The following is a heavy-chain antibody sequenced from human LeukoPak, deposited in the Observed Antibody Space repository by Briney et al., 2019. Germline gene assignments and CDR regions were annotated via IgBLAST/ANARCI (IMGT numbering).Heavy chain of an antibody. CDR1: GFTFSDYY. CDR2: ISSSGSTI. V-gene: IGHV3-11*01. J-gene: IGHJ4*02. Sequence: GGSLRLSCAASGFTFSDYYMSWIRQAPGKGLEWVSYISSSGSTIYYADSVKGRFTISRDNAKNSLYLQMNSLRAEDTAVYYCARGRSSITMVRGVITLFDYWGQGTLVTVSS. CDR3: ARGRSSITMVRGVITLFDY. D-gene: IGHD3-10*01.